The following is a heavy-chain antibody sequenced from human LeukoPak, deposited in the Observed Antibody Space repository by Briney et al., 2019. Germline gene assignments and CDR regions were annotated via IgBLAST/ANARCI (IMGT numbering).Heavy chain of an antibody. CDR3: ARDPVPAVAGKEIRSWWFDP. D-gene: IGHD6-19*01. CDR1: GYTFTGYY. Sequence: ASVKVSCKASGYTFTGYYMHWVRQAPGQGLEWMGWINPNSGGTNYAQKFQGRVTMTRDTSTSTVYMELSSLRSEDTAVYYCARDPVPAVAGKEIRSWWFDPWGQGTLVTVSS. V-gene: IGHV1-2*02. J-gene: IGHJ5*02. CDR2: INPNSGGT.